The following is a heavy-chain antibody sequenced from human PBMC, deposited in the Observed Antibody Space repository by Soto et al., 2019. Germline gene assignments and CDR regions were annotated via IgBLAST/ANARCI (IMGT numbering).Heavy chain of an antibody. J-gene: IGHJ6*02. CDR1: GFTFSSYG. CDR2: IWSDGSNK. D-gene: IGHD2-21*02. V-gene: IGHV3-33*01. CDR3: GRDRGDCGGDCYPAGMDV. Sequence: QVQVVESGGGVVQPGRSLRLSCAASGFTFSSYGMHWVRQAPGKGLEWVAVIWSDGSNKYYGDSVKGRFTISRDNSKNLLYLQMSSLRAEDTAVYYCGRDRGDCGGDCYPAGMDVWGQGTTVTVSS.